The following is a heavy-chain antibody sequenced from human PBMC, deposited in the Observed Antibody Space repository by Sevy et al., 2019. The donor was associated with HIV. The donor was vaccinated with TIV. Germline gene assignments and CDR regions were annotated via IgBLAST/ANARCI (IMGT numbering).Heavy chain of an antibody. V-gene: IGHV1-2*02. CDR1: GYTFTGYY. J-gene: IGHJ3*02. CDR2: INPNSGGT. D-gene: IGHD2-21*01. CDR3: ARAISYSHDAFDI. Sequence: ASVKVSCKASGYTFTGYYMHWVRQAPGQGLEWMGWINPNSGGTNYAQKFQGRVTMTRDTCISTAYMELSRLRSDDTAVYYCARAISYSHDAFDIWGQGTMVTVSS.